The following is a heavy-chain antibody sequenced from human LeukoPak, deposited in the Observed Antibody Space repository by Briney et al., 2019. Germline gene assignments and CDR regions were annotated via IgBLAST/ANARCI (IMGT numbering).Heavy chain of an antibody. CDR1: GFTFSNYG. V-gene: IGHV3-33*01. D-gene: IGHD1-1*01. J-gene: IGHJ4*02. CDR2: IWDDGSNE. CDR3: ARDHSGTQDY. Sequence: GRSLRLSCAASGFTFSNYGMHWVRQAPGKGLKWVAVIWDDGSNEYYADSVKGRFTIFRDNRRNTLYLQMNSLRVEDTAVYSCARDHSGTQDYWGQGTLVTVSS.